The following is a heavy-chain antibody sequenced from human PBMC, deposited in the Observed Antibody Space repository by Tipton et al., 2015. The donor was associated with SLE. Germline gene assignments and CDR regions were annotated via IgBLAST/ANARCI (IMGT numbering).Heavy chain of an antibody. Sequence: SLRLSCAASGFTFSNYALHWVRQAPGKGLEYVSAIRSNGGSTYYADSVKGRFTISRDNAKSSLYLQLTSLRVEETAVYFCARGLWVQGSGTGFLDFWGRGTLVTVSS. CDR3: ARGLWVQGSGTGFLDF. V-gene: IGHV3-64*02. J-gene: IGHJ2*01. CDR1: GFTFSNYA. CDR2: IRSNGGST. D-gene: IGHD3-10*01.